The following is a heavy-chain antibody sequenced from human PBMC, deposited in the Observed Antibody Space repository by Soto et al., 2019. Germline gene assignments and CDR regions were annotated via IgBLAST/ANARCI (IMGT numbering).Heavy chain of an antibody. J-gene: IGHJ5*02. CDR2: IHSTGNS. CDR1: GDSISTSY. V-gene: IGHV4-4*07. Sequence: QVQLRESGPGLVKPSETLSLTCSVSGDSISTSYWSWIRQPAEKRPEWIGRIHSTGNSHYNPSLRERVRFSLDKSKEETYLELTFCAAAGTAVDYCGRDVGSNGYYLFGPWGQGTLVTVSS. D-gene: IGHD6-13*01. CDR3: GRDVGSNGYYLFGP.